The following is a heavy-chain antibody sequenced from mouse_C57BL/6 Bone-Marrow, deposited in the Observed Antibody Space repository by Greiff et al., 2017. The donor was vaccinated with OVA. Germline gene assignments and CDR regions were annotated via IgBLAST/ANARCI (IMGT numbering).Heavy chain of an antibody. CDR2: IHPNSGST. CDR3: ASPFTTVVEGDY. Sequence: VQLQQSGPELVKPGASVKLSCKASGYTFTSYWMHWVKQRPGQGLEWIGMIHPNSGSTNYNEKFKSKATLTVDKSSSTAYMQLSSLTSEDSAVYYCASPFTTVVEGDYWGQGTTLTVSS. CDR1: GYTFTSYW. D-gene: IGHD1-1*01. V-gene: IGHV1-64*01. J-gene: IGHJ2*01.